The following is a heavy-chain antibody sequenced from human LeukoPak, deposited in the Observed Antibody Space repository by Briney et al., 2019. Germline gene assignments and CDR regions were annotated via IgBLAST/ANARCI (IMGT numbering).Heavy chain of an antibody. V-gene: IGHV4-61*02. Sequence: SETLSLTCTVSGGSISSGSYYWSWIRQPAGKGLEWIGRIYSSGSTNYNPSLKSRVTISVDTSKNQFSLKLSSVTAADTAVYYCARLVSVAAHDNYKVHYYYYMDVWGKGTTVTVSS. CDR3: ARLVSVAAHDNYKVHYYYYMDV. CDR1: GGSISSGSYY. D-gene: IGHD6-6*01. J-gene: IGHJ6*03. CDR2: IYSSGST.